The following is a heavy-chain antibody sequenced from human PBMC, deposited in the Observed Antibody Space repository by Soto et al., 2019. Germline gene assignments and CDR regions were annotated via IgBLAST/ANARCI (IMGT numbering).Heavy chain of an antibody. J-gene: IGHJ4*02. Sequence: ASVKVSCKASGYTFTRYGISWVRQAPGQGLEWMAWINPYNGNTKYAEKFLGRVTVTTDTSTATAYMEVRSLTSDDTAVFYCARVGVGLAAPRVWPYWGQGTPVTVSS. D-gene: IGHD6-13*01. CDR2: INPYNGNT. V-gene: IGHV1-18*01. CDR3: ARVGVGLAAPRVWPY. CDR1: GYTFTRYG.